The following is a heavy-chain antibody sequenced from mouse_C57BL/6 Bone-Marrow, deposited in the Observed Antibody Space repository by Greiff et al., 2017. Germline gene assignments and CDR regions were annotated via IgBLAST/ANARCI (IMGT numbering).Heavy chain of an antibody. Sequence: EVQLQQSGAELVRPGASVKLSCTASGFNIKDDYMHWVKQRPEQGLEWIGWIDPENGDTEYASKFQGKATITADTSSNTAYLQLSSLTSEDTAVYYCTTGSCGEWGQGTTLTVSS. V-gene: IGHV14-4*01. CDR1: GFNIKDDY. D-gene: IGHD3-3*01. CDR3: TTGSCGE. CDR2: IDPENGDT. J-gene: IGHJ2*01.